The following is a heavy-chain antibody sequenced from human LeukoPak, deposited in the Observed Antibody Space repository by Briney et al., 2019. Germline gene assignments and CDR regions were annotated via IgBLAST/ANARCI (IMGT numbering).Heavy chain of an antibody. CDR1: GFTFSSYS. J-gene: IGHJ5*02. CDR3: APGSHDYSNYPRWFDP. D-gene: IGHD4-11*01. CDR2: ISSSSSYI. Sequence: GGSLRLSCAASGFTFSSYSMNWVRQAPGKGLEWVSSISSSSSYIYYADSVKGRFTISRDNAKNSLYLQMNSLRAEDTAVYYCAPGSHDYSNYPRWFDPWGQGTLVTVSS. V-gene: IGHV3-21*01.